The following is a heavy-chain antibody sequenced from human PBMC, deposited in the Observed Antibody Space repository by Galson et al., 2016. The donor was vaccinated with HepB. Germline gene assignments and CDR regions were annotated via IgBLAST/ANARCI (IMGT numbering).Heavy chain of an antibody. J-gene: IGHJ5*02. CDR2: VYPGDSRT. CDR3: ARPIAAAGNGWFDP. V-gene: IGHV5-51*01. CDR1: GYDFTTYW. D-gene: IGHD6-13*01. Sequence: QSGAEVKKPGESLKISCKGSGYDFTTYWIAWVRQMPGKGLEWMGIVYPGDSRTTYSPSFRGQVTISADKSISTAYLQWSSLKDSDTAMYYCARPIAAAGNGWFDPWGQGTLVTVSS.